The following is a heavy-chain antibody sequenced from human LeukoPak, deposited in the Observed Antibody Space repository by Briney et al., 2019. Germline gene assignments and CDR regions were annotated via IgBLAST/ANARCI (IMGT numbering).Heavy chain of an antibody. CDR3: ARDAGSGWFYYFDY. CDR2: IIPILGIA. D-gene: IGHD6-19*01. Sequence: SVKVSCKASGGTFSSYAISWVRQAPGQGLEWMGRIIPILGIANYAQKFQGRVTITADKSTSTAYMELSSLRSEDTAVYYCARDAGSGWFYYFDYWGQGTLVTVSS. V-gene: IGHV1-69*04. J-gene: IGHJ4*02. CDR1: GGTFSSYA.